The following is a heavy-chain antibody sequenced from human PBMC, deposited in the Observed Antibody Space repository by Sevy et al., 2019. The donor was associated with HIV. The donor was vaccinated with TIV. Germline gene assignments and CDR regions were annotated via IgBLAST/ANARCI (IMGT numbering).Heavy chain of an antibody. Sequence: ASVKVSCKASGGTFSSYAISWVRQAPGQGLEWMGGIIPIFGTANYAQMFQGRVTITADESTSTAYMELSSLRSEDTAVYYCARTGYSSGRGYYYYGMDVWGQGTTVTVSS. CDR3: ARTGYSSGRGYYYYGMDV. V-gene: IGHV1-69*13. D-gene: IGHD6-19*01. CDR1: GGTFSSYA. J-gene: IGHJ6*02. CDR2: IIPIFGTA.